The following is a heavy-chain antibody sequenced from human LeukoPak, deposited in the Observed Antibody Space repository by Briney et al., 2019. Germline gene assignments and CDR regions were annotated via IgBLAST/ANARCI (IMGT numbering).Heavy chain of an antibody. V-gene: IGHV1-46*01. D-gene: IGHD4-17*01. CDR2: INPSGGST. CDR1: GYTFTSYY. J-gene: IGHJ4*02. CDR3: ASSTVTMYYFDY. Sequence: GASVKVSCKASGYTFTSYYMHWVRLAPGQGLEWMGIINPSGGSTSYAQKFQGRVTMTRDTSTSTVYMELSSLRSEDTAVYYCASSTVTMYYFDYWGQGTLVTVSS.